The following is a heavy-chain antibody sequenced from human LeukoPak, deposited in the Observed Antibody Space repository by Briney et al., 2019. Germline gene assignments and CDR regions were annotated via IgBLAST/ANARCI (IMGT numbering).Heavy chain of an antibody. Sequence: GWSLRLSCAASGFNFIDYSMNWVRQAPGKGLEWILYIGISSGNTKYADSVKGRFTISRDKARNSLYLQMNSLRVEDTAVYYCARDHRYAFDNRGHGTLVTVSS. V-gene: IGHV3-48*01. CDR1: GFNFIDYS. J-gene: IGHJ4*01. CDR3: ARDHRYAFDN. D-gene: IGHD5-12*01. CDR2: IGISSGNT.